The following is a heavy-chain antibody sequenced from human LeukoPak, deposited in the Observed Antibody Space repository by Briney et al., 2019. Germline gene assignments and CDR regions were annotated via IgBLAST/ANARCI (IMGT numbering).Heavy chain of an antibody. CDR1: GYTFTGYY. V-gene: IGHV1-2*02. D-gene: IGHD3-22*01. CDR2: INPNSGGT. J-gene: IGHJ5*02. CDR3: AAAIQNYDSSGFDWFDP. Sequence: ASVKVSCKASGYTFTGYYMHWVRQAPGQGPEWMGWINPNSGGTNYAQKFQERVTITRDMSTSTAYMELSSLRSEDTAVYYCAAAIQNYDSSGFDWFDPWGQGTLVTVSS.